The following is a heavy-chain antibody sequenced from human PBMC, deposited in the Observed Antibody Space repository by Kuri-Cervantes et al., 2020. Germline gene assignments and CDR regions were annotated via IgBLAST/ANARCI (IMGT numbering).Heavy chain of an antibody. CDR3: AKGPALYYDSSGYFDY. CDR1: GFTFDDYA. D-gene: IGHD3-22*01. J-gene: IGHJ4*02. V-gene: IGHV3-9*01. CDR2: ISWNSGSI. Sequence: SLKISCAASGFTFDDYAMHWVRQAPGKGLEWVSGISWNSGSIGYADSVKGRFTISRDNAKNSLYLQMNSLRAEDTAWYYCAKGPALYYDSSGYFDYWGQRTLVTVSS.